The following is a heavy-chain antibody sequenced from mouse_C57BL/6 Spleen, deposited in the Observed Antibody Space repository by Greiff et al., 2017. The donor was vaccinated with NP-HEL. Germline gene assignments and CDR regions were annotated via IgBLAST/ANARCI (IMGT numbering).Heavy chain of an antibody. CDR2: IYPGDGDT. Sequence: QVQLQQSGPELVKPGASVKISCKASGYAFSSSWMNWVKQRPGQGLEWIGRIYPGDGDTNYNGKFKGKATLTVDKSSSTAYMQLSSLTSADSAVYFCARTIDSSGYYYYAMGDWGQGTSVTVAS. CDR1: GYAFSSSW. J-gene: IGHJ4*01. V-gene: IGHV1-82*01. D-gene: IGHD3-2*02. CDR3: ARTIDSSGYYYYAMGD.